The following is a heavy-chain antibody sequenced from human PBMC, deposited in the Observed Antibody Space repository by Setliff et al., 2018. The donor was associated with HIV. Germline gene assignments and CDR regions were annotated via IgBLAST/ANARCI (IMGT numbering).Heavy chain of an antibody. CDR2: FYTSGST. Sequence: SETLSLTCTVSGGSISSSSYYWGWIRQPPGKGLEWIGRFYTSGSTNYNPSLKSRVTISVDTSKNQFSLKLRSVTAADTAVYYCEVAGQWGQGTLVTVSS. CDR1: GGSISSSSYY. CDR3: EVAGQ. V-gene: IGHV4-39*07. J-gene: IGHJ4*02. D-gene: IGHD6-19*01.